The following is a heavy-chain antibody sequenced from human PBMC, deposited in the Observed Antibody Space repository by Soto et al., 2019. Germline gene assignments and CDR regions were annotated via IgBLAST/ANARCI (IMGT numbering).Heavy chain of an antibody. J-gene: IGHJ6*02. CDR3: ARDGKQWLVRVHYYGMDV. CDR1: GYTFTSYG. V-gene: IGHV1-46*01. D-gene: IGHD6-19*01. CDR2: INPSDGTT. Sequence: ASVKVSCKASGYTFTSYGISWVRQAPGQGLEWMGIINPSDGTTSYVQKFQGRVTMTRDTSTSTAYMELSSLRSEDTAVYYCARDGKQWLVRVHYYGMDVWGQGTTVTVSS.